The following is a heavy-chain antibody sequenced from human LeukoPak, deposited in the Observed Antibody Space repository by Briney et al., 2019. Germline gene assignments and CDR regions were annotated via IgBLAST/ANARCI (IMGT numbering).Heavy chain of an antibody. CDR1: ENTFTRYY. Sequence: ASVKVSCKASENTFTRYYIHWVRQAPGQGLEWMGIINPSGGSPTYAQKFQGRVTITADESTSTAYMELSSLRSEDTAVYYCACRTKGDYWGQGTLVTVSS. J-gene: IGHJ4*02. CDR3: ACRTKGDY. CDR2: INPSGGSP. D-gene: IGHD2-2*01. V-gene: IGHV1-46*01.